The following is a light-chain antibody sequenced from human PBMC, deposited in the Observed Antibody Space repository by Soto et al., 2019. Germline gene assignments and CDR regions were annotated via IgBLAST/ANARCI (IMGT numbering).Light chain of an antibody. CDR1: QSVISW. CDR3: QHYNNWPRT. CDR2: DAS. V-gene: IGKV1-5*01. Sequence: DIQMTQSPYTLSASVGDRVTITCRASQSVISWVAWYQQKPGKAPKLLISDASTLDTGVPSRFSGSGSETEFTLTISSLQSGDFAVYYCQHYNNWPRTFGQGTKVDIK. J-gene: IGKJ1*01.